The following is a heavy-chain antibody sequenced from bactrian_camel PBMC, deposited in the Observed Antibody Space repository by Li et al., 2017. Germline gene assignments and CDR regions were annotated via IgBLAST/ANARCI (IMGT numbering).Heavy chain of an antibody. CDR3: VIRPSGTDLKIDY. J-gene: IGHJ4*01. CDR2: IGSGGGTT. V-gene: IGHV3S25*01. CDR1: RFTFSTNW. Sequence: QVQLVESGGGLVQPGGSLKLSCAGSRFTFSTNWMNWVRQAPGKGLEWVSTIGSGGGTTYYADSVKGRTTISRANAKNTVALQMSSLKPEDTAVYYCVIRPSGTDLKIDYWGQGTQVTVS.